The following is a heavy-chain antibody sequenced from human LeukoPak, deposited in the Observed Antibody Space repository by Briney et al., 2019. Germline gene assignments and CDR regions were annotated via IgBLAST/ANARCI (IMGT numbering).Heavy chain of an antibody. Sequence: ASVKVSCKASGYTFTSYGISWVRQAPGQGLEWMGWISAYNGNTNYAQKLQGRVTMTTDTSTSTAYMELRSLRSDDPAVYYCARDRQYYYDSSGFDAFDIWGQGTMVTVSS. CDR3: ARDRQYYYDSSGFDAFDI. V-gene: IGHV1-18*01. J-gene: IGHJ3*02. CDR1: GYTFTSYG. D-gene: IGHD3-22*01. CDR2: ISAYNGNT.